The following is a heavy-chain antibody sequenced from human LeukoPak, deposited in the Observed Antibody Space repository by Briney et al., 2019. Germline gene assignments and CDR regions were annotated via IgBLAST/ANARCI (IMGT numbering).Heavy chain of an antibody. D-gene: IGHD5-12*01. V-gene: IGHV4-34*01. J-gene: IGHJ4*02. CDR1: GGSFSGYY. CDR3: ARGRRGYSGFSSDARWCDY. CDR2: INHSGST. Sequence: PSETLSLTCAVYGGSFSGYYWSWIRQPPGKGLEWIGEINHSGSTNYNPSLKRRVTISVDTSKNQFSLKLSSVTAADTAVYYCARGRRGYSGFSSDARWCDYWGQGTLVTVSS.